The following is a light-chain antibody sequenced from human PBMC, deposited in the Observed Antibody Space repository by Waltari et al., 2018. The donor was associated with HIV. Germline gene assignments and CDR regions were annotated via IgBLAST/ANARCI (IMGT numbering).Light chain of an antibody. J-gene: IGLJ2*01. V-gene: IGLV2-8*01. CDR3: SSYAGSNNLV. CDR2: DVS. Sequence: QSALTQPPSASGSPGQSVTISCTGTSSDVGGYNYVSWYQQHPGKAPKLMIYDVSKRPSGVPSCFSGSKSGNTASLTVSGLQAEDEADYYCSSYAGSNNLVFGGGTKLTGL. CDR1: SSDVGGYNY.